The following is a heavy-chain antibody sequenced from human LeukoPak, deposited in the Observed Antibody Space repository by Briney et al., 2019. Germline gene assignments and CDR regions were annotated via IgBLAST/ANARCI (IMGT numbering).Heavy chain of an antibody. Sequence: PGGSLRLSCAASGFTFSSYSMNWVRQAPGKGLEWVSSISSSSSYIYYADSVKGRFTISRDNAKNSLYLQMNSLRAEDTAVYYCARGTYYYDSSGPTPYYWGQGTLVTVSS. D-gene: IGHD3-22*01. CDR3: ARGTYYYDSSGPTPYY. CDR1: GFTFSSYS. V-gene: IGHV3-21*01. CDR2: ISSSSSYI. J-gene: IGHJ4*02.